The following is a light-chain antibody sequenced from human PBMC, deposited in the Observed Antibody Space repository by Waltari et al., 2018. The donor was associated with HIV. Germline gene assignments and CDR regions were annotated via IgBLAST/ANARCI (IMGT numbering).Light chain of an antibody. CDR1: HNVSSY. Sequence: AIRMTQSPPSLSASAGDRVTVTCRASHNVSSYLAWFQQRPGKAPNLLIFAASTLQSGVPSRFSGNGSGTDFTLTISSLQSEDFASYYCQQYYSFPYTFAQGTTLEMK. CDR2: AAS. V-gene: IGKV1-8*01. J-gene: IGKJ2*01. CDR3: QQYYSFPYT.